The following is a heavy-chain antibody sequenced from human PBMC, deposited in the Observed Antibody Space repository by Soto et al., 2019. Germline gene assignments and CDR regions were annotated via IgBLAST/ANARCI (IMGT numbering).Heavy chain of an antibody. CDR1: AGSIRSFS. CDR2: MYYSGST. D-gene: IGHD1-26*01. V-gene: IGHV4-59*01. Sequence: QVQLQESGPGLVKPSETLSLTCSVSAGSIRSFSWSWIRQPPGKGLEWIGYMYYSGSTNYNPSLKSRVTISVDTSKNQFSLKLSSVTAADTAVYYCARFIVGSTTPPGGWFDPWGQGTLVTVSS. CDR3: ARFIVGSTTPPGGWFDP. J-gene: IGHJ5*02.